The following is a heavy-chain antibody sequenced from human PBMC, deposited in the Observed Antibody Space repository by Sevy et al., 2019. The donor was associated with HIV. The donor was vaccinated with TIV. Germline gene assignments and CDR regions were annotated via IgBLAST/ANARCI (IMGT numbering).Heavy chain of an antibody. CDR2: ISSSSNYI. CDR1: GFSFNTFS. D-gene: IGHD5-12*01. CDR3: VRDQKGQYSAYDGAGYYGMDV. Sequence: GGSLRLSCAASGFSFNTFSMNWVRQRPEKGLEWVSSISSSSNYIFYADSVKGRFTISRDNAKDSLYLKMNSLRAEDTAVYYCVRDQKGQYSAYDGAGYYGMDVRGPVTTVTVSS. J-gene: IGHJ6*02. V-gene: IGHV3-21*01.